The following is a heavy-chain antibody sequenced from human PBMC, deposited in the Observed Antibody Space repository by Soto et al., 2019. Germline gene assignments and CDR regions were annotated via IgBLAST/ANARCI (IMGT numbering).Heavy chain of an antibody. CDR2: ISGSGGST. V-gene: IGHV3-23*01. D-gene: IGHD6-6*01. J-gene: IGHJ4*02. Sequence: EVQLLESGGGLVQPGGSLRLYCAASGFTFSSYAMSWVRQAPGKGLEWVSAISGSGGSTYYADSVKGRFTISRDNSKNTLYLQMNSLRAEDTAVYYCAKWGLTAASRSGYYCDYWGQGTLVTVSS. CDR3: AKWGLTAASRSGYYCDY. CDR1: GFTFSSYA.